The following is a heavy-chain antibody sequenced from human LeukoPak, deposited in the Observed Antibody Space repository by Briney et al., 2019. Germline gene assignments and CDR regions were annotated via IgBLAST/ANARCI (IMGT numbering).Heavy chain of an antibody. D-gene: IGHD5-24*01. CDR3: ARGVRDGYNWRYFDY. J-gene: IGHJ4*02. V-gene: IGHV1-69*05. Sequence: GASVKDSCKASGGTFSSYAISWVRQAPGQGLEWMGGIIPIFGTANYAQKFQGRVTITTDESTSTAYMELSSLRSEDTAVYYCARGVRDGYNWRYFDYWGQGTLVTVSS. CDR2: IIPIFGTA. CDR1: GGTFSSYA.